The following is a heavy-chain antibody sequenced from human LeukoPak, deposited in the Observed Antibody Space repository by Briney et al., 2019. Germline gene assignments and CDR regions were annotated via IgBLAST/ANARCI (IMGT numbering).Heavy chain of an antibody. Sequence: PGGSLRLSCAASGFIFSSHAMHWVRQAPGKGLESVSSINTDGNYIYYVESARGRFTISRDNSKNTLHLQMGSLRPEDMAVYYCVRGGTYSSSSLNSWGQGTLVTVSS. CDR3: VRGGTYSSSSLNS. V-gene: IGHV3-64*02. J-gene: IGHJ4*02. CDR2: INTDGNYI. D-gene: IGHD6-6*01. CDR1: GFIFSSHA.